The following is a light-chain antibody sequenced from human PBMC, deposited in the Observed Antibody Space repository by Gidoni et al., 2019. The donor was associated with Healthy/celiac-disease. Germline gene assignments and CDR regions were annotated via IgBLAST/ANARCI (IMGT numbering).Light chain of an antibody. CDR2: DDS. V-gene: IGLV3-21*02. J-gene: IGLJ1*01. CDR3: QVWDSSSDHYV. CDR1: NIGSKN. Sequence: SSVLTQPPWVSVSPGQTARITCGGNNIGSKNVHWYQQKPGQAPVMVVYDDSDRPPGIPERFSGANSGNTATLTISRVEAGDEADYYCQVWDSSSDHYVFGIGTKVTVL.